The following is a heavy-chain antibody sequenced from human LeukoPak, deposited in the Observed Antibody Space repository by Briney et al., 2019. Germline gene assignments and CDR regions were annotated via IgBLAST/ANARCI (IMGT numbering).Heavy chain of an antibody. D-gene: IGHD3-10*01. CDR2: IWEDGSNK. J-gene: IGHJ2*01. CDR3: AKERGGQDWDFDL. CDR1: GLNFNDND. Sequence: GGSLRLSVAALGLNFNDNDMDWVGKAPGKGREWVAVIWEDGSNKYYAESVKGRFPISRDISKNILYLQMNSLRVEDTAVYYCAKERGGQDWDFDLWGRGTLVTVSS. V-gene: IGHV3-33*06.